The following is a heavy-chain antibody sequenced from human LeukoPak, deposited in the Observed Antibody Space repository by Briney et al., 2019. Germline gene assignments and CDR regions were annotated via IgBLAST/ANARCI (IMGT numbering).Heavy chain of an antibody. CDR1: GFTFSSYS. V-gene: IGHV3-21*01. CDR2: ISSSSSYI. CDR3: ARGDYDILTGALDY. D-gene: IGHD3-9*01. Sequence: GGSLRLSCAASGFTFSSYSMNWVRQAPGKGLEWVSSISSSSSYIYYADSVKGRFTISRDNAKNSLYLQMNSLRAEDTAVYYCARGDYDILTGALDYWGQGTLVTVSS. J-gene: IGHJ4*02.